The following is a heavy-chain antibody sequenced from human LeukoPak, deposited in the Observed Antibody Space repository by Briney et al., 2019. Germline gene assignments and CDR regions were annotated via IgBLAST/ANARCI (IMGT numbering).Heavy chain of an antibody. CDR1: GGSISSGGYS. Sequence: SETLSLTCAVSGGSISSGGYSWSWIRQPPGKGLEWIGYIYHSGSTYYNPSLKSRVTISVDRSKNQFSLKLSSVTAADTAVYYCARQWELLGYYFDYWGQGTLVTVSS. CDR2: IYHSGST. V-gene: IGHV4-30-2*02. D-gene: IGHD1-26*01. CDR3: ARQWELLGYYFDY. J-gene: IGHJ4*02.